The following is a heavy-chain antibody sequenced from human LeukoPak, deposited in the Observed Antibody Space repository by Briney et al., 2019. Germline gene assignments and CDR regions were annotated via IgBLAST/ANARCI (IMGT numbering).Heavy chain of an antibody. CDR2: IDTSGTYI. D-gene: IGHD3-10*01. V-gene: IGHV3-21*01. Sequence: PWGSLRLSCVASGFFVSSYYMTWVRQAPGKGLEWVSFIDTSGTYIYYGESMKGRFTISRDNAKSSVYLQMNGLRAEDPAVYYCARGRSITLLRGVAMSDGFDIWGQGTMVAGSS. J-gene: IGHJ3*02. CDR1: GFFVSSYY. CDR3: ARGRSITLLRGVAMSDGFDI.